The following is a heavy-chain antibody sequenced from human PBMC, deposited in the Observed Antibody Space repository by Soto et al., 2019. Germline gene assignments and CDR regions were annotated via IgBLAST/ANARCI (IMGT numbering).Heavy chain of an antibody. CDR1: GDSVSSNSAA. J-gene: IGHJ6*03. CDR2: TYYRSKWYN. V-gene: IGHV6-1*01. CDR3: ARDQGLLWFGEPSRVHYYYYYYMDV. Sequence: SQTLSLTCAISGDSVSSNSAAWNWIRQSPSRGLEWLGRTYYRSKWYNDYAVSVKSRITINPDTSKNQFSLQLNSVTPEDTAVYYCARDQGLLWFGEPSRVHYYYYYYMDVWGKGTTVTVSS. D-gene: IGHD3-10*01.